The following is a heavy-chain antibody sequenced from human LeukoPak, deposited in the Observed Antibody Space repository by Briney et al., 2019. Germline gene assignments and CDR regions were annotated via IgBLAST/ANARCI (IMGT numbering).Heavy chain of an antibody. CDR2: ISYDGSNK. Sequence: GGSLRLSCATSGFTFSSYAMHWVRQAPGKGLGWVAVISYDGSNKYYADSVKGRFTISRDNSKNTLYLQMNSLRAEDTAVYYCARADYDILTGYYLDYWGQGTLVTVSS. V-gene: IGHV3-30-3*01. D-gene: IGHD3-9*01. J-gene: IGHJ4*02. CDR1: GFTFSSYA. CDR3: ARADYDILTGYYLDY.